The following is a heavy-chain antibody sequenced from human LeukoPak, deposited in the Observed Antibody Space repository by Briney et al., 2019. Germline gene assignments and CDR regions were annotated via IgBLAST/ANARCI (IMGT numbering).Heavy chain of an antibody. CDR2: IYYSGST. Sequence: SQTLSLTCTVSGGSISSGSYYWSWIRQPAGKGLEWIGSIYYSGSTYYNPSLKSRVTISVDTSKNQFSLKLSSVTAADTAVYYCARTVDSSGWYPYYYYMDVWGKGTTVTVSS. V-gene: IGHV4-61*02. CDR1: GGSISSGSYY. CDR3: ARTVDSSGWYPYYYYMDV. D-gene: IGHD6-19*01. J-gene: IGHJ6*03.